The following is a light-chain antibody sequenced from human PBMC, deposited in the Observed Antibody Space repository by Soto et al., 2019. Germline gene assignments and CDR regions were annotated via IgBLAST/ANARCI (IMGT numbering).Light chain of an antibody. J-gene: IGKJ4*01. V-gene: IGKV3-15*01. CDR3: QQYDRWPVT. CDR2: GAS. CDR1: QSISSN. Sequence: IVMTQSPATLSVAPWERATLSCRASQSISSNLAWYQQKPGQAPRLLTYGASTRATGIPVRFSGSGSGTEFTLTISSLQPEDFAVYYCQQYDRWPVTFGGGTKVDI.